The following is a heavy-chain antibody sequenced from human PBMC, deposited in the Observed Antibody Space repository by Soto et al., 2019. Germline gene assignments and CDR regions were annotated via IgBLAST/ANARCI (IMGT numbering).Heavy chain of an antibody. Sequence: SETLSLTCAVSGGSISSGGYSWSWIRQPPGKGLEWIGYIYHSGSTYYNPSLKSRVTISVDRSKNQFSLKLSSVTAADTAVYYCERDDNTNILPVFDIGGKGKMVTVS. CDR1: GGSISSGGYS. J-gene: IGHJ3*02. CDR3: ERDDNTNILPVFDI. CDR2: IYHSGST. V-gene: IGHV4-30-2*01. D-gene: IGHD1-1*01.